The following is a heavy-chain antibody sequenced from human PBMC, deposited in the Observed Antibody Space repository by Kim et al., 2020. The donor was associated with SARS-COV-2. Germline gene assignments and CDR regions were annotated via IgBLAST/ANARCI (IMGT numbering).Heavy chain of an antibody. J-gene: IGHJ5*02. V-gene: IGHV1-18*01. Sequence: AETFQGRVTMTTDTSTSTAYMELRSLRSDDTAVYYCARGAVAGGGGWLDPWGQGTLVTVSS. CDR3: ARGAVAGGGGWLDP. D-gene: IGHD6-19*01.